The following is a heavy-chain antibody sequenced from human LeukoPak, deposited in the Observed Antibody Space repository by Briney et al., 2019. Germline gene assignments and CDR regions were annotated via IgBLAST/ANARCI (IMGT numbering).Heavy chain of an antibody. CDR3: AKDRNYDFTVDAFDI. J-gene: IGHJ3*02. V-gene: IGHV3-23*01. D-gene: IGHD3-3*01. CDR2: ISGSGGTT. Sequence: GGSLRLSCAASGFTFSNYAMSWVRQAPGKGLEWVSTISGSGGTTYYPDSVKGRFTISRDNSKNTLHLQMNSLRAEDTAVYYCAKDRNYDFTVDAFDIWGQGTMVIVSS. CDR1: GFTFSNYA.